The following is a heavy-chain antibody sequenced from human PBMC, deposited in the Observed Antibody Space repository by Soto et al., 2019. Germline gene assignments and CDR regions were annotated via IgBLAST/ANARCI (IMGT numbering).Heavy chain of an antibody. D-gene: IGHD2-2*01. CDR2: INSDGSST. CDR3: AREGPTSSTSCYMDV. CDR1: GFTFSSYW. V-gene: IGHV3-74*01. Sequence: EVQLVESGGGLVQPGGSLRLSCAASGFTFSSYWMHWVRQAPGKGLVWVSRINSDGSSTSYADSVKSRFTISRDNAKNTLYLQMNSLRAEDTAVYYCAREGPTSSTSCYMDVWGKGTTVTVSS. J-gene: IGHJ6*03.